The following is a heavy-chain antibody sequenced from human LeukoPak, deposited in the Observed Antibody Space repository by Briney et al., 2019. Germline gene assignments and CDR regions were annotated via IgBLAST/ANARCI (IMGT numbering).Heavy chain of an antibody. CDR2: IYSGGST. J-gene: IGHJ4*02. CDR3: AKDRGRHYYDSSGYRVPFDY. CDR1: GFTVSSNY. V-gene: IGHV3-53*01. D-gene: IGHD3-22*01. Sequence: GGSLRLSCAASGFTVSSNYMSWVRQAPGKGLEWVSGIYSGGSTYYADSVKGRFTISRDNSKNTLYLQMNSLRAEDTAVYYCAKDRGRHYYDSSGYRVPFDYWGQGTLVTVSS.